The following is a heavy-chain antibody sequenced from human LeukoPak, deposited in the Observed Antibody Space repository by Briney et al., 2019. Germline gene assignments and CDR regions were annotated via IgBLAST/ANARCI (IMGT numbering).Heavy chain of an antibody. CDR1: GFTFSAYV. J-gene: IGHJ5*02. V-gene: IGHV3-30*04. Sequence: GGSLRLSCAASGFTFSAYVMHWVRQAPGKGLECVAVISNDGNEKYYADSVKGRFSISRDNSKNTLYLQMNSLRAEDTAVYYCARDQIAARPDEFDPWGQGTLVTVSS. CDR3: ARDQIAARPDEFDP. D-gene: IGHD6-6*01. CDR2: ISNDGNEK.